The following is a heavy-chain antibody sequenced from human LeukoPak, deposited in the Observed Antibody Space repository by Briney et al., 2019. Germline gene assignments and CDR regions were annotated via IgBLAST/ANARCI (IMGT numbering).Heavy chain of an antibody. CDR3: AKVGITGTYYFAS. D-gene: IGHD1-20*01. V-gene: IGHV3-23*01. Sequence: TGGSLRLSCAASGFTFSSYAMSWVRQAPGKGLEWVSAISGSGGRTYYADSVKGRFTICRDNSKNTVYVQMNRQRGGDSGVYYCAKVGITGTYYFASWGHGTLVTASS. J-gene: IGHJ4*01. CDR1: GFTFSSYA. CDR2: ISGSGGRT.